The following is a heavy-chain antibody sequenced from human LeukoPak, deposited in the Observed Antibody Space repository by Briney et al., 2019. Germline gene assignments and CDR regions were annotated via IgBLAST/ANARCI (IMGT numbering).Heavy chain of an antibody. D-gene: IGHD3-10*02. CDR3: AELGITMIGGV. J-gene: IGHJ6*04. CDR2: IRTDGSVQ. Sequence: GGSLRLSCAASGFTFSSVGMHWVRQAPGKGLEWVTFIRTDGSVQYYADSVKGRFTISRDNAKNSLYLQMNSLRAEDTAVYYCAELGITMIGGVWGKGTTVTISS. V-gene: IGHV3-30*02. CDR1: GFTFSSVG.